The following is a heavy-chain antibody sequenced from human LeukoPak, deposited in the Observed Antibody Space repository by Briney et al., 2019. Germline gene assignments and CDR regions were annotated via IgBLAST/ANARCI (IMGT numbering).Heavy chain of an antibody. J-gene: IGHJ4*02. CDR1: GLTFSNSA. CDR2: ISVGSDVI. D-gene: IGHD3-9*01. CDR3: AKSHVSTATGTGRYFDY. Sequence: GGSLRLSCADSGLTFSNSAMSWVRQAPGKGLEWVSAISVGSDVIYYADSVKGRFAISRDNSKHTVYLQMDSLRAEDTAVYYCAKSHVSTATGTGRYFDYWGQGTLVTVSS. V-gene: IGHV3-23*01.